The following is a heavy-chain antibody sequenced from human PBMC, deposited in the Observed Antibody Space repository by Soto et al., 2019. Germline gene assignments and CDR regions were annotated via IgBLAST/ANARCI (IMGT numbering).Heavy chain of an antibody. CDR1: GFTFRSFG. Sequence: GSLRLSCAASGFTFRSFGMHWVRQAPGRGLEWVALISDDGRSQYYADSVKDRFTISRDDSKNTLYLQMNSLRGEDTAVYYCAKDLASSWTVDYWGQGTLVTVSS. D-gene: IGHD6-13*01. J-gene: IGHJ4*02. V-gene: IGHV3-30*18. CDR3: AKDLASSWTVDY. CDR2: ISDDGRSQ.